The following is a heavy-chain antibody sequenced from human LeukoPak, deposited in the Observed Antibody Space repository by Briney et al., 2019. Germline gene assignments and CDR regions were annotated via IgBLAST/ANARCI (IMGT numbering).Heavy chain of an antibody. V-gene: IGHV7-4-1*02. J-gene: IGHJ4*02. CDR3: ASMGAHSFDY. CDR2: INTGTGNP. CDR1: GYTFTNYA. D-gene: IGHD3-16*01. Sequence: ASVKVSCKTSGYTFTNYAINWVRQAPGEGLEFMGWINTGTGNPTYAQGFTGRFVFSLDTSVSTAYLQISTLKPEDTGVYYCASMGAHSFDYWGQGTLVTVSS.